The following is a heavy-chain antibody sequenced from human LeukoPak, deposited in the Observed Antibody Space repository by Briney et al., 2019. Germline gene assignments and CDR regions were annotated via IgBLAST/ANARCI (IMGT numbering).Heavy chain of an antibody. CDR3: AKDPNGDYVGAFDS. CDR1: GLTFSNYA. V-gene: IGHV3-23*01. J-gene: IGHJ3*01. D-gene: IGHD4-17*01. Sequence: GGSLRLSCAASGLTFSNYAMTWVRQAPGKGLEWISSITGRGGTSYTDSVKGRFTVYRDNSKNTLYLQMNSVRVGDTALYYCAKDPNGDYVGAFDSWGQGTMVTVSS. CDR2: ITGRGGT.